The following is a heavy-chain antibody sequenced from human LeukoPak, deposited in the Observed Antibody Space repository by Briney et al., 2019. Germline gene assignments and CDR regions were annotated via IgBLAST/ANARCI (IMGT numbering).Heavy chain of an antibody. D-gene: IGHD4-11*01. CDR3: TGHHQAYSRTY. V-gene: IGHV3-74*01. CDR2: ISTDASST. Sequence: PGGSLRLSCAGCGFTFSSYGRHWVRHAPGKGRVWVARISTDASSTTYADSVKGRVTISRDNAKGTLYLQMSSLRAKDTAVYYCTGHHQAYSRTYWGQGTLVTVSS. J-gene: IGHJ4*02. CDR1: GFTFSSYG.